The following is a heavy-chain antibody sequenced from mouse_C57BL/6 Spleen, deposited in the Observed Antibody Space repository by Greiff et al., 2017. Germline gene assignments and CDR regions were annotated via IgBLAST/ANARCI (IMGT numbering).Heavy chain of an antibody. V-gene: IGHV1-76*01. CDR2: IYPGSGTP. D-gene: IGHD1-1*01. Sequence: VQLQQSGAELVRPGASVKLSCKASGYTFTDYYINWVNQRPGQGLEWIARIYPGSGTPYYNEKFKGKATLTAEKSSSTAYMQLSSLTSENSAVYFCARERDYGSPYFDDWGQGTTLTVSS. CDR3: ARERDYGSPYFDD. J-gene: IGHJ2*01. CDR1: GYTFTDYY.